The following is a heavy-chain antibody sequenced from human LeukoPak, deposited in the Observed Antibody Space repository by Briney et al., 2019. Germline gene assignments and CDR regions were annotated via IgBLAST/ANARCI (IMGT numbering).Heavy chain of an antibody. V-gene: IGHV3-73*01. Sequence: GGSLKLSCAASGFTFSGSAMHWVRQTSGEGLEWVGRIRSKTNSYATAYAASVKGRFTISRDDSKNTAYLQMNSLKTEDTAVYYCTRIETTVTGFDYWGQGTLVTVSS. CDR3: TRIETTVTGFDY. CDR1: GFTFSGSA. CDR2: IRSKTNSYAT. D-gene: IGHD4-11*01. J-gene: IGHJ4*02.